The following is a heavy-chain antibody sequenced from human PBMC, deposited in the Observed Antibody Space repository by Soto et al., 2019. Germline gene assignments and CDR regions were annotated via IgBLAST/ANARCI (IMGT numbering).Heavy chain of an antibody. CDR3: ARDSAGGSGSYLDS. V-gene: IGHV3-30-3*01. CDR1: GFTFRSYA. J-gene: IGHJ4*02. D-gene: IGHD3-10*01. Sequence: PGGSLRLSCVASGFTFRSYAMHWVRQAPGKGLGWVAVISYDGSNKFYADSVKGRFTISRDNSENTLYLQMNSLRAEDTAVYYCARDSAGGSGSYLDSWGQGTLVTVSS. CDR2: ISYDGSNK.